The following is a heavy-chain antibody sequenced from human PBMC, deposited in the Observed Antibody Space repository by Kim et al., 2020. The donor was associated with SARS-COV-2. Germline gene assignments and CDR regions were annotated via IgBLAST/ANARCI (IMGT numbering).Heavy chain of an antibody. CDR2: MNPKSGDT. D-gene: IGHD2-21*01. Sequence: ASVKVSCKASGYMFTNYDINWVRQATGQGLEWMGWMNPKSGDTGYAQKFLGRVTMTRNTSKGTAYLELSTLTSEDTAIYYCARGWDVSDWDYGINYYY. J-gene: IGHJ6*03. CDR1: GYMFTNYD. V-gene: IGHV1-8*01. CDR3: ARGWDVSDWDYGINYYY.